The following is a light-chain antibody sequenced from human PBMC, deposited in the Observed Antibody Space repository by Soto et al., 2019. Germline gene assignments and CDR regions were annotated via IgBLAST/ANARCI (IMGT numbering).Light chain of an antibody. V-gene: IGKV3-20*01. Sequence: EIVLTQSPGTLSLSPGERATLSCRASQSVSSDYLAWYKQKPGQTPKVLIYRASSRATGIPDRFSGSGSGTDFTLTISRLEPEDFAVYYCQQYGSSPLTFGGGTKVEIK. CDR1: QSVSSDY. CDR3: QQYGSSPLT. CDR2: RAS. J-gene: IGKJ4*01.